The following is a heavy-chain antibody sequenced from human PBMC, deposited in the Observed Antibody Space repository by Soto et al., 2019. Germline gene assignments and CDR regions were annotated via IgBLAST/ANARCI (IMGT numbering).Heavy chain of an antibody. V-gene: IGHV4-31*03. D-gene: IGHD2-8*01. CDR3: GRDQGYCSNGACHRGIEY. J-gene: IGHJ4*02. CDR1: GGSISSDGYY. CDR2: IYYSGTT. Sequence: QLQLQESGPGLVKPSQTLSLTCTVSGGSISSDGYYWSWIRQHPEKGLEWIGYIYYSGTTYYNPSLRSRVTISVDTSKHQFSLKMSSVTAANSAVYSCGRDQGYCSNGACHRGIEYWGQGTLVTVSS.